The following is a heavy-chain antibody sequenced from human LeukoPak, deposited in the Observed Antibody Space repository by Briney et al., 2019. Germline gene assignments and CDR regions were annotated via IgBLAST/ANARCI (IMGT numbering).Heavy chain of an antibody. D-gene: IGHD3-22*01. V-gene: IGHV4-59*08. Sequence: PSETLSLTCTVSGGSISSYYWSWIRQPPGKGLEWSGYIYYSGSSNYNPSLKSRVTISVDTSKNQFSLNLSSVTAADTAVYYCARLPYYDTSGYYVLDYWGQGTLVTVSS. CDR3: ARLPYYDTSGYYVLDY. J-gene: IGHJ4*02. CDR1: GGSISSYY. CDR2: IYYSGSS.